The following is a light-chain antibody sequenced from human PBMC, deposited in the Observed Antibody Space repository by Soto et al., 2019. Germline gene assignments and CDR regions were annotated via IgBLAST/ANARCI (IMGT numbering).Light chain of an antibody. J-gene: IGKJ2*01. Sequence: DIPMTQSPSSLSASVGDRVTITCRASQTISTYLNWYHQKPGKAPKLLIYAASTLQSGVPSRFSGSGSGTDCTLTISSLQSEDFGTYYCQQSFSTPYPFGPGTKLEIK. V-gene: IGKV1-39*01. CDR3: QQSFSTPYP. CDR2: AAS. CDR1: QTISTY.